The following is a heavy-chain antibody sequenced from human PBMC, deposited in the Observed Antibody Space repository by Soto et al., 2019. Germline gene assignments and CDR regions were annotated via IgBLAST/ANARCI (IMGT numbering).Heavy chain of an antibody. V-gene: IGHV4-34*01. Sequence: PSETLSLTCAVYGGSFSGYYWSWIRQPPGKGLEWIGEINHSGSTNYNPSLKSRVTISVDTSKNQFSLKLSSVTAADTAVYYCARGVKVAITIFGVVSRWYFDLWGRGTLVTVSS. CDR3: ARGVKVAITIFGVVSRWYFDL. CDR2: INHSGST. CDR1: GGSFSGYY. J-gene: IGHJ2*01. D-gene: IGHD3-3*01.